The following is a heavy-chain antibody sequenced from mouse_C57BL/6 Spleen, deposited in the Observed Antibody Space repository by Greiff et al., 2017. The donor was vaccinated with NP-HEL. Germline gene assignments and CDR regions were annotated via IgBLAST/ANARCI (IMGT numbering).Heavy chain of an antibody. D-gene: IGHD1-1*01. CDR3: APFITTVVATGRFAY. J-gene: IGHJ3*01. CDR2: IDPNSGGT. Sequence: VQLQQPGAELVKPGASVKLSCKASGYTFTSYWMHWVKQRPGRGLEWIGRIDPNSGGTKYNEKFKSKATLTVDKPSSTAYMQLSSLTSEDSAVYYCAPFITTVVATGRFAYWGQGTLVTVSA. V-gene: IGHV1-72*01. CDR1: GYTFTSYW.